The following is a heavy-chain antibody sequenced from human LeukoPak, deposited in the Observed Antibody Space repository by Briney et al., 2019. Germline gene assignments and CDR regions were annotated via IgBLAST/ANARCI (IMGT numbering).Heavy chain of an antibody. CDR3: ARVAGSHWFDP. V-gene: IGHV3-23*01. J-gene: IGHJ5*02. D-gene: IGHD6-19*01. Sequence: GSLRLSCAASGFTFSSYDMTWVRQAPGRGLEWVSSIRPSGDNTYYGDSVKGRFTMSRDNSKNTVYLQMNNMRVDDTAVYYCARVAGSHWFDPWGQGTLVTASS. CDR1: GFTFSSYD. CDR2: IRPSGDNT.